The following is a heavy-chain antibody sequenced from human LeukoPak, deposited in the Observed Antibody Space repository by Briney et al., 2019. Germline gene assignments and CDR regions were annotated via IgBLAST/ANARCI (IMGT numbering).Heavy chain of an antibody. J-gene: IGHJ6*03. CDR3: TILTGYTPREAYYYYHMDV. Sequence: GGSLRLSCTASGFTFGDHALSWVRQAPGKGLEWVGFIRSKTNGGTTQYAASVKGRFTISRGDSKSIAYLQMNSLKTEDTAVYYCTILTGYTPREAYYYYHMDVWGKGTTVTISS. CDR2: IRSKTNGGTT. V-gene: IGHV3-49*04. CDR1: GFTFGDHA. D-gene: IGHD3-9*01.